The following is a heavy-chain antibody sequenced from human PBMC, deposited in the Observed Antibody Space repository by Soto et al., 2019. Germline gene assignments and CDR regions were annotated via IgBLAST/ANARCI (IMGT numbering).Heavy chain of an antibody. CDR1: GFSLSTFGMG. CDR3: VNSPDSSLSDY. Sequence: QITLKESGPTLVKPTQTLTLTCTFSGFSLSTFGMGVGWIRQPPGKALEWLALIYWNDDKRYSPSLNSRLTIAKDTSKNLVVLTMTNVDPVDAATYYCVNSPDSSLSDYWGQGTLVTVSS. CDR2: IYWNDDK. V-gene: IGHV2-5*01. J-gene: IGHJ4*02. D-gene: IGHD5-18*01.